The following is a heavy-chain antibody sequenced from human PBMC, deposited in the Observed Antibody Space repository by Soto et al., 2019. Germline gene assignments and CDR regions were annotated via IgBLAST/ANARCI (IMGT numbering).Heavy chain of an antibody. Sequence: EVQLVESGGGLVQPRGSLRLSCVASGFTFSRSSMNWVRQAPGKGLEWVSNIRSTSNAMYYADSVKGRFTVSRDNGKNSLYLQMNSLRDEDTAVYYCARDMVGFDYWVQGTLVTVSS. CDR1: GFTFSRSS. J-gene: IGHJ4*02. CDR2: IRSTSNAM. CDR3: ARDMVGFDY. V-gene: IGHV3-48*02. D-gene: IGHD2-15*01.